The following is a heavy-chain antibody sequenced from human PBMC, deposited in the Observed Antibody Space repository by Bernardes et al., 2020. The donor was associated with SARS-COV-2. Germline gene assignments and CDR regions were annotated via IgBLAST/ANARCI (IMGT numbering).Heavy chain of an antibody. V-gene: IGHV3-21*04. CDR1: GFTFRSPS. D-gene: IGHD3-3*01. Sequence: GGALRLSCAASGFTFRSPSMNWVPQAPGKGVEWVSSLSSSSSYIYYADSVKGRFTISRDNAKNSLYLQMNSLRAEDTAVYYCAKDDIRPLFGAPGFDSWGQGTLVTVSS. CDR3: AKDDIRPLFGAPGFDS. J-gene: IGHJ4*02. CDR2: LSSSSSYI.